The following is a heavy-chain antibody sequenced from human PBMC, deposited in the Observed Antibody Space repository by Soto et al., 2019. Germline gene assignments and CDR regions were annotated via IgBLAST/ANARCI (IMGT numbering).Heavy chain of an antibody. Sequence: PVESVKISCQFSGYTFSNFWIVWVLQLPGKGLEWMGIIYPGDHETRYSPSFHGKVTISADKSINTAYLQWNSLESSDTAFYFCARSPRSRPYFDYWGQGALVTVSS. D-gene: IGHD6-13*01. CDR2: IYPGDHET. CDR1: GYTFSNFW. V-gene: IGHV5-51*01. CDR3: ARSPRSRPYFDY. J-gene: IGHJ4*02.